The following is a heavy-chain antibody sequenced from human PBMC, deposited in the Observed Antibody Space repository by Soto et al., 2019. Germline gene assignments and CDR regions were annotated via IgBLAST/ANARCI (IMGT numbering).Heavy chain of an antibody. V-gene: IGHV4-31*03. D-gene: IGHD1-26*01. CDR1: GGSISRGGYY. J-gene: IGHJ4*02. CDR2: IYYSGNT. Sequence: PSETLSLTCSVSGGSISRGGYYWSWIRQHPGRGLEWIGYIYYSGNTYYNPSLKSRVTISVDTSKNQFSLKLSAVTAADTAVYYCARGRVGATTDYFDYWGQGPLVTVSS. CDR3: ARGRVGATTDYFDY.